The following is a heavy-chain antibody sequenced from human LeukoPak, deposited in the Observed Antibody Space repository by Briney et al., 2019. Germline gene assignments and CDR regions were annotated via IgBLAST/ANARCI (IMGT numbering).Heavy chain of an antibody. CDR3: ARGLYYYGSGSYDY. CDR2: INHSGST. J-gene: IGHJ4*02. CDR1: GGSFSGYY. V-gene: IGHV4-34*01. D-gene: IGHD3-10*01. Sequence: SETLSLTCAVYGGSFSGYYWSWVRQPPGKGLEWIGEINHSGSTNYNPSLKSRVTISVDTSKNQFSLKLSSVTAADTAVYHCARGLYYYGSGSYDYWGQGTLVTVSS.